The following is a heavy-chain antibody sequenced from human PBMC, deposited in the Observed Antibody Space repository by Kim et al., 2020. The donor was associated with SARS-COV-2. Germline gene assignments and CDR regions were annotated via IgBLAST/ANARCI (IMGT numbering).Heavy chain of an antibody. J-gene: IGHJ4*02. CDR2: ISNSGGTT. CDR3: AKDHSSSCYSSIDY. CDR1: GFTFSSYA. V-gene: IGHV3-23*01. Sequence: GGSLRLSCAASGFTFSSYAMTRVRQAPGKGLEWVSAISNSGGTTYYADSVQGRFTISRDNSKNTLYLQVNSLRAEDTAVYYCAKDHSSSCYSSIDYWGQG. D-gene: IGHD6-13*01.